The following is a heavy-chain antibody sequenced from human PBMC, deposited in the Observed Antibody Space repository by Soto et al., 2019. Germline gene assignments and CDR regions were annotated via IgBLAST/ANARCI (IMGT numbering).Heavy chain of an antibody. J-gene: IGHJ6*02. V-gene: IGHV1-8*01. CDR2: MNPNSGNT. CDR3: ARDGFWSGYSTTPSHGMDV. D-gene: IGHD3-3*01. CDR1: GYTFTSYD. Sequence: ASVKVSCKASGYTFTSYDINWVRQATGQGLEWMGWMNPNSGNTGYAQKFQGRVTITADESTSTAYMELSSLRSEDTAVYYCARDGFWSGYSTTPSHGMDVWGQGTTVTVSS.